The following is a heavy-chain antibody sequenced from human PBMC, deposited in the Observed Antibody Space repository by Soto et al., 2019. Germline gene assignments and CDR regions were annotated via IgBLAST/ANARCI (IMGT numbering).Heavy chain of an antibody. CDR2: IFHSGNT. Sequence: SETLSLTCTVSGASISTSYYWSWIRQHPGEGLEWIGYIFHSGNTYYNPSLKSRATISVDTSKNQFSLKLGSVTAADTAVYYCARGAYFDSSGYFDSWGQGALVTVSS. V-gene: IGHV4-31*03. J-gene: IGHJ4*02. CDR1: GASISTSYY. CDR3: ARGAYFDSSGYFDS. D-gene: IGHD3-22*01.